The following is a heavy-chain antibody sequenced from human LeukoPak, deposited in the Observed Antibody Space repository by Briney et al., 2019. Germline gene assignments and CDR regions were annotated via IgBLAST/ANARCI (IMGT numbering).Heavy chain of an antibody. J-gene: IGHJ5*02. V-gene: IGHV1-18*01. CDR1: GYTFTSYG. Sequence: ASGKVSCKASGYTFTSYGISWGRQAPGQGLGWMGWISAYNGNTNYAPKLQGRGTRTTDTSTSTGHMELRSRRWDETTACYYAKVGGSYVWRLDPRRQGSLVTLS. D-gene: IGHD1-26*01. CDR3: AKVGGSYVWRLDP. CDR2: ISAYNGNT.